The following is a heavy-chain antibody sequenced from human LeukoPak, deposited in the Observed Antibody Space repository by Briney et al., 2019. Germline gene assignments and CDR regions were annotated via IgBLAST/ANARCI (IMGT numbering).Heavy chain of an antibody. D-gene: IGHD6-19*01. CDR1: GYTLTDLS. V-gene: IGHV1-24*01. CDR3: ATEVGSRYFEY. CDR2: VDSDDGER. J-gene: IGHJ4*02. Sequence: ASVKVSCKVSGYTLTDLSMHWVRQAPGKGLEWMGGVDSDDGERLYAQKFQGRVTMTEDAFIDTAYMELSGLRSDDAAVYFCATEVGSRYFEYWGQGALVTVSS.